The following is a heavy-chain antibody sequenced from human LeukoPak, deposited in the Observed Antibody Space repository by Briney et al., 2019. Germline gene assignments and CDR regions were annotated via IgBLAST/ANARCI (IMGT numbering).Heavy chain of an antibody. CDR1: GYTFTGYY. CDR2: INPNSGGT. Sequence: ASVKVSCKASGYTFTGYYMHWVRPAPGQGLEWMGWINPNSGGTNYAQKFQGRVTMTRDTSISTAYMEPSRLRSDDTAVYYCARLESPIDYWGQGTLVTVSS. J-gene: IGHJ4*02. V-gene: IGHV1-2*02. CDR3: ARLESPIDY.